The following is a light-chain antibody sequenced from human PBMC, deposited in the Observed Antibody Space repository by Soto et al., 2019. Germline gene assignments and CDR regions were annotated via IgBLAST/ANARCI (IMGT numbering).Light chain of an antibody. Sequence: EIVLTQSPATLSLSPGERATLSCRASQSVSSYLAWYQQKPGQAPRLLIYDASNRATGIPARFSGSGSGTDFPPTIRSLEPEDFAVYYCQQRSNWPPEVTFGQGTRLEIK. CDR1: QSVSSY. CDR2: DAS. V-gene: IGKV3-11*01. J-gene: IGKJ5*01. CDR3: QQRSNWPPEVT.